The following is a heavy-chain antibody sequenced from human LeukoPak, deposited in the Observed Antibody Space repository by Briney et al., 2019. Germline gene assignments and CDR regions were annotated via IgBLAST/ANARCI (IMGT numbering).Heavy chain of an antibody. CDR2: IYHSGST. V-gene: IGHV4-34*01. J-gene: IGHJ6*03. D-gene: IGHD1-26*01. CDR1: GVSFSGYY. CDR3: ASLNVGVVYYYYYMDV. Sequence: SETLSLTCAVYGVSFSGYYWSWIRQPPGKGLEWIGEIYHSGSTNYNPSLKSRVTISVDKSKNQFSLKLSSVTAADTAVCYCASLNVGVVYYYYYMDVWGKGTTVTVSS.